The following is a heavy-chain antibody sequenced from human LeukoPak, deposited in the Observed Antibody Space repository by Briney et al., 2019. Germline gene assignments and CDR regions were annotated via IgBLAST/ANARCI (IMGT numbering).Heavy chain of an antibody. Sequence: GGSLRLSCAASGFTFSSYWMNWVRQAPGKGLEWVANINHDGGEKYYVESVKGRVTISRDTAKSTLYMQMNSLRAEDTPVYYCARVGIAAAVGAFDIWGQGTMVTVSS. D-gene: IGHD6-13*01. J-gene: IGHJ3*02. CDR2: INHDGGEK. CDR1: GFTFSSYW. CDR3: ARVGIAAAVGAFDI. V-gene: IGHV3-7*04.